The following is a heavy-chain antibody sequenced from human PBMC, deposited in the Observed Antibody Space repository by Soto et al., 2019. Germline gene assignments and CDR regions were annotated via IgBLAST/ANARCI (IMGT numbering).Heavy chain of an antibody. CDR1: GFTFSSYA. D-gene: IGHD3-3*01. CDR3: AKYGPAYYDFWSGPAADYFDY. Sequence: GGSLRLSCAASGFTFSSYAMSWVRQAPGKGLEWVSAISGSGGSTYYADSVKGRFTISRDNSKNTLYLQMNSLRAEDTAVYYCAKYGPAYYDFWSGPAADYFDYWGQGTLVTVSS. CDR2: ISGSGGST. J-gene: IGHJ4*02. V-gene: IGHV3-23*01.